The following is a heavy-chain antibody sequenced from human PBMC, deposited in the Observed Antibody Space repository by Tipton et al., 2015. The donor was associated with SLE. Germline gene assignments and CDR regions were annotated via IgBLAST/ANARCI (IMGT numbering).Heavy chain of an antibody. CDR1: GFTVSSNY. J-gene: IGHJ4*02. Sequence: LSLTCAASGFTVSSNYMSWVRQAPGKGLEWVSVIYSGGSTYYADSVKGRFTISRDNSKNTLYLQMNSLRAEDTAVYYCARDRGSSWFFFDYWGQGTLVTVSS. V-gene: IGHV3-66*02. CDR3: ARDRGSSWFFFDY. CDR2: IYSGGST. D-gene: IGHD6-13*01.